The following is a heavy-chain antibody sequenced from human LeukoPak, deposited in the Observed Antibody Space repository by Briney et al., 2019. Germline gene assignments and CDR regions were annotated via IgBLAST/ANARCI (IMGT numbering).Heavy chain of an antibody. Sequence: PGGSLGLSCAASGFTFSSYAMSWVRQAPGKGLEWVSAISGSGGSTYYADSVKGRFTISRDNSKNTLYLQMNSLRAEDTAVYYCAKDRERWLQLWYFDYWGQGTLVTVSS. D-gene: IGHD5-24*01. CDR3: AKDRERWLQLWYFDY. V-gene: IGHV3-23*01. CDR2: ISGSGGST. CDR1: GFTFSSYA. J-gene: IGHJ4*02.